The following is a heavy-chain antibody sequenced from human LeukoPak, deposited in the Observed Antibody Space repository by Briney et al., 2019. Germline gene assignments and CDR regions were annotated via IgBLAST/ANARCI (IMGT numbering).Heavy chain of an antibody. Sequence: ASVKVSCKASGYTFTGYYMHWVRQAPGQGLEWMGWINPNSGGTNYAQKFQGRVTMTRDTSISTAYMELSRLRSDDTAVYYCARDLWGYSGYDFFGPVDYWGQGTLVTVSS. J-gene: IGHJ4*02. V-gene: IGHV1-2*02. CDR1: GYTFTGYY. D-gene: IGHD5-12*01. CDR3: ARDLWGYSGYDFFGPVDY. CDR2: INPNSGGT.